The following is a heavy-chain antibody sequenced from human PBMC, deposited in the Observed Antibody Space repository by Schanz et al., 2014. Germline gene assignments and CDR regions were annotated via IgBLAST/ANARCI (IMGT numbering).Heavy chain of an antibody. D-gene: IGHD1-26*01. CDR3: ARDHTTESYYSAGPPIDY. J-gene: IGHJ4*02. CDR1: GFTFSSYG. CDR2: IWYDGSNK. V-gene: IGHV3-33*01. Sequence: QVPLVASGGGVVQPGRSLRLSCAASGFTFSSYGMHWVRQAPGKGLEWVAVIWYDGSNKYYADSVKGRFTISRDNSKTTLFLQMNSLRAEDTAVYYCARDHTTESYYSAGPPIDYWGQGTLLTVSS.